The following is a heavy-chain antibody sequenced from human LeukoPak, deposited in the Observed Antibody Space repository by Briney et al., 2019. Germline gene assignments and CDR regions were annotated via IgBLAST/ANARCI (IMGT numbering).Heavy chain of an antibody. V-gene: IGHV4-39*07. CDR3: ARDNLRVGGPYYMDV. Sequence: SETLSLTCTVSGGSISSSSYYWGWIRQPPGKGLEWIGSIYYSGSTYYNPSLKSRVTISVDTSKNQFSLKLSSVTAADTAVYYCARDNLRVGGPYYMDVWGKGATVTVSS. J-gene: IGHJ6*03. D-gene: IGHD1-26*01. CDR1: GGSISSSSYY. CDR2: IYYSGST.